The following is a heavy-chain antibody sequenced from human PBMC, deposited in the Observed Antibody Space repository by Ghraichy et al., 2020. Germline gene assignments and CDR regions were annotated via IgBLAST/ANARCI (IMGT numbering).Heavy chain of an antibody. V-gene: IGHV3-21*01. D-gene: IGHD5-18*01. CDR3: ARGNTYGYYYFDY. J-gene: IGHJ4*02. Sequence: GSLRLSCAASGFTFSSYSMNWVRQAPGKGLEWVSSISSGGSYMHYADSVKGRFTITRDSAKNSLYLQMNSLRVEDSAVYYCARGNTYGYYYFDYWGQGTLVTVSS. CDR1: GFTFSSYS. CDR2: ISSGGSYM.